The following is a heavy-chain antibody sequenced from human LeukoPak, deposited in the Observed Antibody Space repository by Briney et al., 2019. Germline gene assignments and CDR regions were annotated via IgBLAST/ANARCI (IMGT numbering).Heavy chain of an antibody. J-gene: IGHJ3*02. Sequence: GGSLRLSCAASGFTFSSYAMSWVRQAPGKGLEWVSAISGSGGSTYYADSVKGRFTISRDNSKNTLYLQMNSLRAEDTAVYYCAKDRGVTMIVVVSSGDAFDIWGQGTMVTVSP. CDR3: AKDRGVTMIVVVSSGDAFDI. CDR2: ISGSGGST. V-gene: IGHV3-23*01. D-gene: IGHD3-22*01. CDR1: GFTFSSYA.